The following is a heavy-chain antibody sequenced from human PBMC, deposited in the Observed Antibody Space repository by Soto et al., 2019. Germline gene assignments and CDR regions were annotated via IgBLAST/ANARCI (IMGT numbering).Heavy chain of an antibody. V-gene: IGHV3-9*01. J-gene: IGHJ6*02. CDR3: ARDIGSAAVGGYYYGLDV. CDR1: GFIFDDYA. CDR2: INWSSSRI. Sequence: EVQLVESGGGLVKPGRSLRLTCAASGFIFDDYAMHWVRQTPGKGLEWVSGINWSSSRIAYADSVRGRFAISRDNAKNSLYLQMNSLRAEDAALYFCARDIGSAAVGGYYYGLDVWGQGITVTVSS. D-gene: IGHD3-16*01.